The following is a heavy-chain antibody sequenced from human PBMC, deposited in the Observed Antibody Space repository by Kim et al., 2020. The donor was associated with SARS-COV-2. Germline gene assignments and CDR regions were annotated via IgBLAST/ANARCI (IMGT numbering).Heavy chain of an antibody. J-gene: IGHJ4*02. Sequence: GGSLRLSCAASGFSFSDSNMHWVRQASGKGLEWVGRIASKAKYYATVYTKSMKGRFSISRDDSQNTAYLQMNSLKTDDTAVYYCTTYRPGTPWFLDWGQGTLVTVSS. CDR3: TTYRPGTPWFLD. CDR1: GFSFSDSN. D-gene: IGHD3-10*01. CDR2: IASKAKYYAT. V-gene: IGHV3-73*01.